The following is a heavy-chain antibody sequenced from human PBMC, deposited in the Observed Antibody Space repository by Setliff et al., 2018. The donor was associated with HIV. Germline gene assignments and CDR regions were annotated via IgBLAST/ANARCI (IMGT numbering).Heavy chain of an antibody. CDR3: VREAKVIVTTERAFDM. D-gene: IGHD3-22*01. Sequence: SETLSLTCAVYGAPFSGFHWGWIRQSPARGLEWIGNIFPRGSTNYNPSLKSRVTLSLDTSKNQFSLNVDSVTAADTAVYYCVREAKVIVTTERAFDMWGQGTLVTVS. CDR1: GAPFSGFH. J-gene: IGHJ3*02. V-gene: IGHV4-4*07. CDR2: IFPRGST.